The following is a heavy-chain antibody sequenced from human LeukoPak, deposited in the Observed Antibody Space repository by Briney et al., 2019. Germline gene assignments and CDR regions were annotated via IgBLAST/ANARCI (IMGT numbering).Heavy chain of an antibody. V-gene: IGHV4-34*01. CDR2: IYHSGST. J-gene: IGHJ4*02. CDR3: ARRTKLGISDY. CDR1: GGSFSGYY. D-gene: IGHD7-27*01. Sequence: SETLSLTCAVYGGSFSGYYWSWIRQPPGKGLEWIGYIYHSGSTYYNPSLKSRVTISVDRSKNQFSLKLSSVTAADTAVYYCARRTKLGISDYWGQGTLVTVSS.